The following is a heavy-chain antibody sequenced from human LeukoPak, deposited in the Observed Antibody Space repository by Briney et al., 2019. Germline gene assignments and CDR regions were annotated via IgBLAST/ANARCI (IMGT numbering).Heavy chain of an antibody. CDR3: ARHESAVGALFY. CDR1: GGAISGYY. CDR2: IFYRGTT. V-gene: IGHV4-59*08. Sequence: SETLSLTCTVSGGAISGYYWSWIRQPPGKGLEWIGYIFYRGTTNYNPSLKSRVTISVDTSNNQFSLKLNSVTAADTAVYYCARHESAVGALFYWGQGTLVTVSS. D-gene: IGHD1-26*01. J-gene: IGHJ4*02.